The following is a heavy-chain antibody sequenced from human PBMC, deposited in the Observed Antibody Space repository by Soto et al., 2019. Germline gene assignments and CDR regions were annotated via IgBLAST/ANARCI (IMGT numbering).Heavy chain of an antibody. V-gene: IGHV5-51*01. J-gene: IGHJ5*02. D-gene: IGHD2-2*01. CDR2: IYPGDSDT. CDR1: GYSITSNW. CDR3: ARQLEYCSSTSCYAYGFDP. Sequence: GESLKVSCKGSGYSITSNWIAWVRQMPGKGLEWMGIIYPGDSDTRYSPSFQGQVTISADRSISTAYLQWSSLKASDTAMYYCARQLEYCSSTSCYAYGFDPLGQGTLVTGS.